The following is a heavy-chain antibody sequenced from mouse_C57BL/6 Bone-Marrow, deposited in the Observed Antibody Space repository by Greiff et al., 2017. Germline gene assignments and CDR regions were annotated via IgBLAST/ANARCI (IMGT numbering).Heavy chain of an antibody. V-gene: IGHV5-9-1*02. CDR3: TRDRASMIKDAMDY. CDR1: GFTFSSYA. D-gene: IGHD2-4*01. J-gene: IGHJ4*01. CDR2: ISSGGDYI. Sequence: EVQVVESGEGLVKPGGSLKLSCAASGFTFSSYAMSWVRQTPEKRLEWVAYISSGGDYIYYADTVKGRFTISRDNARNTLYLQMSSMKSEETAMYYCTRDRASMIKDAMDYWGKGTSVTVSS.